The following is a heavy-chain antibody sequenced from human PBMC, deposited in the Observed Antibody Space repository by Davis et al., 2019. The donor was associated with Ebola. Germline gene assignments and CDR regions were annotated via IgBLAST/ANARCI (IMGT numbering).Heavy chain of an antibody. CDR3: ARERGFGVVGRSGFDP. CDR1: GYTFTGYY. V-gene: IGHV1-2*02. D-gene: IGHD3-3*01. CDR2: INPNSGGT. J-gene: IGHJ5*02. Sequence: ASVKVSCKASGYTFTGYYMHWVRQAPGQGLEWMGWINPNSGGTNYAQKFQGRVTMTRDTSISTAYMELSRLRSDDTAVYYCARERGFGVVGRSGFDPWGQGTLVTVSS.